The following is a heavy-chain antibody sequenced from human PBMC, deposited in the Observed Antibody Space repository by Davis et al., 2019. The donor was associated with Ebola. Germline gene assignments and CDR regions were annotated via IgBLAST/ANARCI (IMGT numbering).Heavy chain of an antibody. CDR2: IKQDGSEK. D-gene: IGHD1-26*01. CDR1: GFTFSSYW. CDR3: VRDTIEGATTFDY. J-gene: IGHJ4*02. Sequence: GESLKISCAASGFTFSSYWMSWVRQAPGKGLEWVAYIKQDGSEKYYVDSVKGRFTISRDNAKNSLYLQMNSLRAEDTAVYYCVRDTIEGATTFDYWGQGTLVTVSS. V-gene: IGHV3-7*03.